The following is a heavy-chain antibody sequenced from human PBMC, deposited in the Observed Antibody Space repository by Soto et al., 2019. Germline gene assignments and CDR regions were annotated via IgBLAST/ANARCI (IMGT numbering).Heavy chain of an antibody. V-gene: IGHV1-69*02. D-gene: IGHD3-10*01. CDR2: IIPILGIA. CDR1: GGTFSIYT. Sequence: ASVKVSCKASGGTFSIYTSSWVRQAPGQGLEWMGRIIPILGIANYAQKFQGRVTITADKSTSTAYMELSSLRSEDTAVYYCARRSYGSGSYQAWGQGTMVTVS. CDR3: ARRSYGSGSYQA. J-gene: IGHJ3*01.